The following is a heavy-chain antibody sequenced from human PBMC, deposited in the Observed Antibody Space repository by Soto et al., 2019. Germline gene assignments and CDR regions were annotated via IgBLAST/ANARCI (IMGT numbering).Heavy chain of an antibody. D-gene: IGHD4-4*01. Sequence: SETLSLTGAVSGSSLTTTHWWSCVRQSPGKGLEWIGEIYRSGSTKHNPSLKSRVSMSLDKSKNEFSLNLKSVTAADTAVYYCARTVRSYSWSYFDDWGQGTLVTVSS. J-gene: IGHJ4*02. V-gene: IGHV4-4*02. CDR2: IYRSGST. CDR1: GSSLTTTHW. CDR3: ARTVRSYSWSYFDD.